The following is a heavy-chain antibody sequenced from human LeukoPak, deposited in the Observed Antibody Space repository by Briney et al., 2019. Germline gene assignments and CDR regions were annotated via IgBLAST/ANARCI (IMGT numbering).Heavy chain of an antibody. CDR3: ARVLKDSSGYWSYFDY. CDR2: INPSGGST. J-gene: IGHJ4*02. V-gene: IGHV1-46*01. D-gene: IGHD3-22*01. Sequence: ASVKVSCKASGYTFTSYYMHWVRQAPGQGLEWMGIINPSGGSTSYAQKFQGRVTMTRDTSTSTVYMELSSLRSEDTAVYYYARVLKDSSGYWSYFDYWGQGTLVTVSS. CDR1: GYTFTSYY.